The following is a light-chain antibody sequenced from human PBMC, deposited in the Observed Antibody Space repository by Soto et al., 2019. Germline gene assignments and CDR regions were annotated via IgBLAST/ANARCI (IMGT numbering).Light chain of an antibody. CDR2: QDK. CDR3: LAWASPTVV. J-gene: IGLJ2*01. CDR1: YLGNSY. V-gene: IGLV3-1*01. Sequence: SYELTQPPSVSVSPGQTATITCSGDYLGNSYVSWYQQKPGQSPLMVIYQDKNRPSGIPERFPGSNSGNTATLTISGTQALDEADYYCLAWASPTVVFGGGTKLTVL.